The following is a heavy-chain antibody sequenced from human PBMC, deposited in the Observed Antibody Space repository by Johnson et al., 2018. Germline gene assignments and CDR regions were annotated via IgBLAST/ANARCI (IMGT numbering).Heavy chain of an antibody. CDR1: GYTFTNYD. V-gene: IGHV1-8*02. CDR2: MDPNSGNT. J-gene: IGHJ4*02. Sequence: QVQLQESGAEVRKPGASVEVSCKASGYTFTNYDINWVRQATGQGLEWMGWMDPNSGNTGYAQNFQGRVTMTRNTSISTAYMELSSLRSEDTAVYYCARARTLYGSGGKDYWGPGTLVTVSS. CDR3: ARARTLYGSGGKDY. D-gene: IGHD3-10*01.